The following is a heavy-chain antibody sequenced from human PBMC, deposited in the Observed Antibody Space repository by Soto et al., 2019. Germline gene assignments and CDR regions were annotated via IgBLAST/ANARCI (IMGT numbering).Heavy chain of an antibody. CDR2: ISWNSGYI. Sequence: EVQLVESGGGLVQPGRSLRLSCAASGFTFDDYAMHWVRQAPGKGLEWVSGISWNSGYIIYADSVKGRFTISRDNAKNSLYLQMNSLRAEDTALYYCATAPALSGGFDYWGQGTLVTVSS. CDR3: ATAPALSGGFDY. V-gene: IGHV3-9*01. CDR1: GFTFDDYA. D-gene: IGHD3-16*01. J-gene: IGHJ4*02.